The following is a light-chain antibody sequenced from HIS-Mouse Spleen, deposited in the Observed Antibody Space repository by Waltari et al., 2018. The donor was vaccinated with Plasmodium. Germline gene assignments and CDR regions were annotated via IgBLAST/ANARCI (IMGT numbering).Light chain of an antibody. CDR3: QQYNNWPAWT. J-gene: IGKJ1*01. Sequence: EIVMTQSPATLSVSPGERATLSCRASQSVSSNLALYQQKPCQAPRLLIYGASTRATGIPARFSGSGSGTEFTLTISSLQSEDFAVYYCQQYNNWPAWTFGQGTKVEIK. CDR2: GAS. V-gene: IGKV3-15*01. CDR1: QSVSSN.